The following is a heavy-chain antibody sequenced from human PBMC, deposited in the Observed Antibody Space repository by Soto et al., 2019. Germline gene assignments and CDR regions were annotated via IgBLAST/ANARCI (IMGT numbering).Heavy chain of an antibody. J-gene: IGHJ4*02. CDR3: AHMTKLWFGEGYFDY. V-gene: IGHV2-5*02. CDR1: GFSLSTSGVG. CDR2: IYWDDDK. D-gene: IGHD3-10*01. Sequence: QITLKESGPTLVKPTQTLTLTCTFSGFSLSTSGVGVGWIRQPPGKALEWLALIYWDDDKRYSPSLKSRLTITKDTSKNQVVLTMTNMDPVDTATYYFAHMTKLWFGEGYFDYWGQGTLVIVSS.